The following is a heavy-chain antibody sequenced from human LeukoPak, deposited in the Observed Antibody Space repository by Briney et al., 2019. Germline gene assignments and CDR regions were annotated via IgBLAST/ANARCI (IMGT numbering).Heavy chain of an antibody. CDR3: ARHASSIAARRGFDY. V-gene: IGHV4-39*01. Sequence: PSETLSLTCTVSGGSISSGTYYWGWIRQPPGKGLEWIGGVYYSGSTYYNPSLKSRVTISVDTSKNQFSLKLSSVTDADTAVYYCARHASSIAARRGFDYWGQGTLVTVSS. J-gene: IGHJ4*02. CDR2: VYYSGST. D-gene: IGHD6-6*01. CDR1: GGSISSGTYY.